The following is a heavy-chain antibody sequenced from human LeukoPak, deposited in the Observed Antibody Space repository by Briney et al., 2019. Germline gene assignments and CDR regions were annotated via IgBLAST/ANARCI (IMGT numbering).Heavy chain of an antibody. J-gene: IGHJ4*02. D-gene: IGHD2-15*01. Sequence: SETLSLTCTVAGGSISSSSYYWGWIRQPPGKGLEWIGSIYDSGSTYYTPSLKSRVTISVDTSKNQFSLKLGSVTAAHTAVYYCARGATDGVVPLEYVDYWGQGTLVTVSS. CDR1: GGSISSSSYY. CDR3: ARGATDGVVPLEYVDY. V-gene: IGHV4-39*07. CDR2: IYDSGST.